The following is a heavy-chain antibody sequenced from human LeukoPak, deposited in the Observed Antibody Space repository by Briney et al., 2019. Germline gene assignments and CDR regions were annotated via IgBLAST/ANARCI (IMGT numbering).Heavy chain of an antibody. D-gene: IGHD3-16*01. V-gene: IGHV1-8*01. CDR1: GYTFTSYD. Sequence: ASVKVSCKASGYTFTSYDINWVRRATGQGLEWMGWMNPNSGNTGYAQKFQGRVTMTRNTSISTAYMGLSSLRSEDTAVYYCAKALGSYYFDYWGQGTLVTVSS. J-gene: IGHJ4*02. CDR2: MNPNSGNT. CDR3: AKALGSYYFDY.